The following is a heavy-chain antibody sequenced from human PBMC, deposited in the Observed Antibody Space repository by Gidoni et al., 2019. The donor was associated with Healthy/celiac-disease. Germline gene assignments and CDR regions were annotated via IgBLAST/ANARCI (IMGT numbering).Heavy chain of an antibody. CDR2: ISWRGSST. V-gene: IGHV3-23*01. CDR3: AKTISNYDFWSGLGPYEDYYYGMDV. Sequence: EVQLLESGGSLVQPGGSLRLSCAASEFTLSSYAMTWVSQASPGKGVEWVSAISWRGSSTSYADSVKGRFTISRDNSKNTLYLQMNSLRAEDTAVYYCAKTISNYDFWSGLGPYEDYYYGMDVWGQGTTVTVSS. CDR1: EFTLSSYA. J-gene: IGHJ6*02. D-gene: IGHD3-3*01.